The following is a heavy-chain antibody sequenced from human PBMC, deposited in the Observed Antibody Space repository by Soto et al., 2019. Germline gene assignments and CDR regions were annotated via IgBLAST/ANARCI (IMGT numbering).Heavy chain of an antibody. J-gene: IGHJ6*02. CDR2: ISYDGSNK. D-gene: IGHD5-18*01. V-gene: IGHV3-30-3*01. CDR3: ARGRGYSYDYGMDV. CDR1: GLTFRTYA. Sequence: GGSLRLSCAASGLTFRTYAMSWVRQAPGKGLEWVAVISYDGSNKYYADSVKGRFTISRDNSKNTLYLQMNSLRAEDTAVYYCARGRGYSYDYGMDVWGQGTTVTVSS.